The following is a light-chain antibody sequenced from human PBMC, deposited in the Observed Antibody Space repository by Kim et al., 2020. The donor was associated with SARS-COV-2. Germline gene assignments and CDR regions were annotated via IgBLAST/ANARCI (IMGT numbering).Light chain of an antibody. CDR3: CSFAGSYFL. CDR1: SSDVGGYNF. CDR2: DVN. Sequence: PGQSVTISCTGTSSDVGGYNFVSWYQQHPGKAPKFMIYDVNKQPSGVPDGFSGSKSGNTASLTISGLQADDEADYYCCSFAGSYFLFGGGTKVTVL. V-gene: IGLV2-11*03. J-gene: IGLJ2*01.